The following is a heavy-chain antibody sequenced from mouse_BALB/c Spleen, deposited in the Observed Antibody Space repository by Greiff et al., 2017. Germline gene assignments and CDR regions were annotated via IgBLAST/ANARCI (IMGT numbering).Heavy chain of an antibody. CDR2: ISSGGST. D-gene: IGHD1-1*01. CDR1: GFTFSSYA. Sequence: EVQLVESGGGLVKPGGSLKLSCAASGFTFSSYAMSWVRQTPEKRLEWVASISSGGSTYYPDSVKGRFTISRDNARNILYLQMSSLRSEDTAMYYCARGGVFYGSSSWYFDVWGAGTTVTVSS. CDR3: ARGGVFYGSSSWYFDV. V-gene: IGHV5-6-5*01. J-gene: IGHJ1*01.